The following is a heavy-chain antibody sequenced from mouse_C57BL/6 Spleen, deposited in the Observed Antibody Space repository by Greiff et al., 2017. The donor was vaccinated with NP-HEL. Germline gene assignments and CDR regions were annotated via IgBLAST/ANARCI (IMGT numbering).Heavy chain of an antibody. CDR2: IYPGDGDT. V-gene: IGHV1-82*01. CDR3: AREGLSVGGYYFDY. Sequence: QVQLKESGPELVKPGASVKISCKASGYAFSSSWMNWVKQRPGKGLEWIGRIYPGDGDTNYNGKFKGKATLTADKSSSTAYMQLSSLTSEDSAVYFCAREGLSVGGYYFDYWGQGTTLTVSS. J-gene: IGHJ2*01. CDR1: GYAFSSSW. D-gene: IGHD3-2*02.